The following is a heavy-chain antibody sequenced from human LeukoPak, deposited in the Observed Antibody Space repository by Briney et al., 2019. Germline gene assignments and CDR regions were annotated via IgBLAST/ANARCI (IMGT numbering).Heavy chain of an antibody. CDR2: IYYSGST. CDR3: ANSPTYCSSTSCYINY. Sequence: SETLSLTCTVSGGSISSYYWSWIRQPPGKGLEWIGYIYYSGSTNYNPSLKSRVTISVDTSKNQFSLKLSSVTAADTAVYYCANSPTYCSSTSCYINYWGQGTLVTVSS. D-gene: IGHD2-2*02. J-gene: IGHJ4*02. V-gene: IGHV4-59*01. CDR1: GGSISSYY.